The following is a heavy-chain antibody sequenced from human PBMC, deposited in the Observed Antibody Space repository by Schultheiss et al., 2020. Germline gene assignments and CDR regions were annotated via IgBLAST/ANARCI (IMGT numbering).Heavy chain of an antibody. CDR2: IVVGSGNT. V-gene: IGHV1-58*01. CDR3: AAVGRQQLESYYYYYMDV. D-gene: IGHD6-13*01. J-gene: IGHJ6*03. Sequence: SVKVSCKASGFTFTSSAVQWVRQARGQRLEWIGWIVVGSGNTNYAQKFQERVTITRDMSTSTAYMELSSLRSEDTAVYYCAAVGRQQLESYYYYYMDVWGKGNTGTVSS. CDR1: GFTFTSSA.